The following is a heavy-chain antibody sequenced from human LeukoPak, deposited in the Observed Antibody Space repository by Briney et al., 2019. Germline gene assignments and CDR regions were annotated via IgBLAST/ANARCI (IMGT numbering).Heavy chain of an antibody. V-gene: IGHV3-30*03. J-gene: IGHJ4*02. CDR1: GFTFSSYR. D-gene: IGHD3-3*01. Sequence: PGGSLRLSCAASGFTFSSYRMHWVRQAPGKGLEWVAVISYDGSNKYYADSVKGRFTISRDNSKNTLYLQMNSLKTEDTAVYYCTTDEEAIFGVVIPYYFDYWGQGTLVTVSS. CDR3: TTDEEAIFGVVIPYYFDY. CDR2: ISYDGSNK.